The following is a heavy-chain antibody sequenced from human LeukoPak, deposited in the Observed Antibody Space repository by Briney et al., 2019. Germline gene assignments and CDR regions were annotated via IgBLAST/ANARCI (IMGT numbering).Heavy chain of an antibody. CDR1: GFTFGDYA. CDR3: TRGRHIVVVTAFTDAFDI. V-gene: IGHV3-49*03. Sequence: GGSLGLSCTASGFTFGDYAMSWFRQAPGKGLEWVGFIRSKAYGGTTEYAASVEGRFTISRDDSKSIAYLQMNSLKTEDTAVYYCTRGRHIVVVTAFTDAFDIWGQGTMVTVSS. CDR2: IRSKAYGGTT. D-gene: IGHD2-21*02. J-gene: IGHJ3*02.